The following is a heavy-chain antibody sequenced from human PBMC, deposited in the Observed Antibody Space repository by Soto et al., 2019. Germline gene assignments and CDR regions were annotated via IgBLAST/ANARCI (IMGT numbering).Heavy chain of an antibody. Sequence: GSLRLSCAASGFIFSSYAMHWVRQAPGKGLEWVAVISYDGSNKYYADSVKGRFTISRDNSKNTLYLQMNSLRAEDTAVYYCARGYCSGGSCFDYWGQGTLVTVSS. CDR2: ISYDGSNK. CDR3: ARGYCSGGSCFDY. CDR1: GFIFSSYA. D-gene: IGHD2-15*01. J-gene: IGHJ4*02. V-gene: IGHV3-30-3*01.